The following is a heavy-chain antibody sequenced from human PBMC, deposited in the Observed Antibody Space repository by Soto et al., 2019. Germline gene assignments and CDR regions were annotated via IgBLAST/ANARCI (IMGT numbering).Heavy chain of an antibody. CDR1: GFSFSTYA. V-gene: IGHV3-33*01. J-gene: IGHJ4*02. CDR2: IWNDGNTQ. D-gene: IGHD3-10*01. CDR3: ARGGKGSGRFSLDY. Sequence: QVQLVDSGGGVVQPGKSLRLSCVASGFSFSTYAMDWVRQAPGKGLEWVAVIWNDGNTQYYADSVKGRFAISRDNSGNTMYLQMNSLRADDTAMYYCARGGKGSGRFSLDYWGQGTLVIVSS.